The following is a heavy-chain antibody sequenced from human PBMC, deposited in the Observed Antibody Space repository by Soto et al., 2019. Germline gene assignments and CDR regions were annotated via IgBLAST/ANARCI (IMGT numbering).Heavy chain of an antibody. Sequence: GGSLRLSCAASGFTFSSYDMHWVRQATGKGLEWVSAIGTAGDTYYPGSVKGRFTISRENAKNSLYLQMNSLRAGDTAVYYCAREGSTGRFDYWGQGTLVTVSS. CDR3: AREGSTGRFDY. J-gene: IGHJ4*02. V-gene: IGHV3-13*01. CDR2: IGTAGDT. D-gene: IGHD6-19*01. CDR1: GFTFSSYD.